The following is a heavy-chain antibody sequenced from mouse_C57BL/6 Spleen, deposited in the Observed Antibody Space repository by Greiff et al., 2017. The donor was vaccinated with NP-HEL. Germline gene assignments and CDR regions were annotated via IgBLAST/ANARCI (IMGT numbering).Heavy chain of an antibody. Sequence: DVKLVESGPGMVKPSQSLSLTCTVTGYSITSGYDWHWIRHFPGNKLEWMGYISYSGSTNYNPSLKSRISITHDTSKNHFFLKLNSVTTEDTATYYCAREAYYYGSSSYYFDYWGQGTTLTVSS. CDR1: GYSITSGYD. V-gene: IGHV3-1*01. J-gene: IGHJ2*01. CDR3: AREAYYYGSSSYYFDY. CDR2: ISYSGST. D-gene: IGHD1-1*01.